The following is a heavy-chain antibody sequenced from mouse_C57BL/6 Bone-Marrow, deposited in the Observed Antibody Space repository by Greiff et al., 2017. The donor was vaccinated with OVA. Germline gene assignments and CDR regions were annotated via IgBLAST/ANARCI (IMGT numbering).Heavy chain of an antibody. V-gene: IGHV14-3*01. J-gene: IGHJ1*03. CDR3: ARATTAPHWYFDV. Sequence: EVLLVESVAELVRPGASVKLSCTASGFNIKNTYMHWVKQRPEQGLEWIGRIDPANGNTKYAPKFPGKGTITADSSSNTAYLQLSSLTSEDTAIYYCARATTAPHWYFDVWGTGTTVTVSS. CDR1: GFNIKNTY. CDR2: IDPANGNT. D-gene: IGHD1-2*01.